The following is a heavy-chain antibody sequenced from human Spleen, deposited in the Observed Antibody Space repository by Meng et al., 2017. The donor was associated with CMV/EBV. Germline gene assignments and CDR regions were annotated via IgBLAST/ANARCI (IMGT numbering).Heavy chain of an antibody. V-gene: IGHV3-11*04. CDR2: ISGSGSTI. J-gene: IGHJ4*02. CDR3: ARGPMEGGNDY. Sequence: LGLCCAASGFTFRGYYMSWIRQAPGKGLEWVSYISGSGSTIYYADSVKGRFTISRDNAKNSLYLQLNSLRAEDTAVYYCARGPMEGGNDYWGQGTLVTV. D-gene: IGHD3-10*01. CDR1: GFTFRGYY.